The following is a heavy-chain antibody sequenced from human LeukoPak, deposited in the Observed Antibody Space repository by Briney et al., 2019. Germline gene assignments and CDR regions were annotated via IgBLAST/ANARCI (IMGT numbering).Heavy chain of an antibody. V-gene: IGHV3-48*01. CDR2: ISSSSSTI. J-gene: IGHJ4*02. Sequence: GGSLRLSCAASGFTFSSYSMNWVRQAPGKGLEWVSYISSSSSTIYYADSVKGRFTISRDNAKKSLYLQMNSLRAEDTAVYYCARDYSLEWFGELCADYWGQGTLVTVSS. D-gene: IGHD3-10*01. CDR1: GFTFSSYS. CDR3: ARDYSLEWFGELCADY.